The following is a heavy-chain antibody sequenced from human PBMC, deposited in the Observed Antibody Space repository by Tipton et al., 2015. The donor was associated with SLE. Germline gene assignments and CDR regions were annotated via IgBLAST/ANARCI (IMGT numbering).Heavy chain of an antibody. CDR3: ARGRGQQLVYDY. J-gene: IGHJ4*02. D-gene: IGHD6-13*01. V-gene: IGHV3-53*04. CDR1: GFTFSSNY. Sequence: SLRLSCAASGFTFSSNYMSWVRQAPGKGLEWVSVIYSGSSAYYADSVKGRFTISRHNSKNTLYLQMNSLRAEDTAVYYCARGRGQQLVYDYWGQGTLVTVSS. CDR2: IYSGSSA.